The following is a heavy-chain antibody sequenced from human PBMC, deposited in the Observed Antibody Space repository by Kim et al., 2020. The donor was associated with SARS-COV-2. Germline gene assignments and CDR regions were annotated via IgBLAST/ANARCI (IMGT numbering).Heavy chain of an antibody. Sequence: GGSLRLSCAASGFTFSSYAMSWVRQAPGKGLEWVSVIYSGGSSTYYADSVKGRFTISRDNSKNTLYLQMNSLRAEDTAVYYCTTGPTEYYFDYWGQGTLVTVSS. CDR2: IYSGGSST. CDR3: TTGPTEYYFDY. D-gene: IGHD2-8*02. V-gene: IGHV3-23*03. J-gene: IGHJ4*02. CDR1: GFTFSSYA.